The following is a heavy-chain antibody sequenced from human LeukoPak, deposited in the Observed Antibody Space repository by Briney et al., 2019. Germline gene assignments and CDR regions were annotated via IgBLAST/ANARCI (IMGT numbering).Heavy chain of an antibody. Sequence: SETLSLTCSVSGDSTTSYYYIWIRQSSGKGLEWLGYVYKSGQIDYNASLRSRVTVSLDRSKTQFSLRLRSVTAADTATYYCASGKYYYDDSASVNRASRTAFDVWAQGTMVFVSS. CDR1: GDSTTSYY. CDR2: VYKSGQI. CDR3: ASGKYYYDDSASVNRASRTAFDV. D-gene: IGHD3-22*01. J-gene: IGHJ3*01. V-gene: IGHV4-59*01.